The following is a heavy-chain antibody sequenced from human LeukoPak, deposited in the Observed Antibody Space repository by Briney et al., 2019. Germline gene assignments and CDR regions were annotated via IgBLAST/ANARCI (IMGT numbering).Heavy chain of an antibody. J-gene: IGHJ3*02. CDR3: AGAEYGDYGAFDI. D-gene: IGHD4-17*01. CDR2: INHSGST. CDR1: GGSFSGYY. V-gene: IGHV4-34*01. Sequence: SETLSLTCAVYGGSFSGYYWSWIRQPPGKGLEWIGEINHSGSTNYNPSLKSRVAISVDTSKNQFSLKLSSVTAADTAVYYCAGAEYGDYGAFDIWGQGTMVTVSS.